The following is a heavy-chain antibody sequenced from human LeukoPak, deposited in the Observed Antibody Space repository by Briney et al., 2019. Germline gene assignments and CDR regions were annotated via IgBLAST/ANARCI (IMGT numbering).Heavy chain of an antibody. CDR2: INTDGSGT. V-gene: IGHV3-74*03. D-gene: IGHD6-19*01. Sequence: GGSLRLSCAASGFIFSNYWVHWVRQAPGKGLLWVSRINTDGSGTTYTDSVKGRFTISRDNAKNTVYLQMNSLRAEDTAVYYCARDLYFGVSGSADYWGQGTLVTVSS. CDR3: ARDLYFGVSGSADY. J-gene: IGHJ4*02. CDR1: GFIFSNYW.